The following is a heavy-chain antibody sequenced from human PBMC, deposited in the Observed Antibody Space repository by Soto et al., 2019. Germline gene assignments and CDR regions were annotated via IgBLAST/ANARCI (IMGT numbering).Heavy chain of an antibody. J-gene: IGHJ4*02. CDR3: ARDSPYYYDSSGYYDY. Sequence: ASVKVSCKASGYTFTSYYMHWVRQAPGQGLEWMGIINPSGGSTSYAQKFQGRVTMTRDTSTSTVYMELSSLRSEDTAVYYCARDSPYYYDSSGYYDYWGQGTLVTVSS. D-gene: IGHD3-22*01. CDR2: INPSGGST. CDR1: GYTFTSYY. V-gene: IGHV1-46*01.